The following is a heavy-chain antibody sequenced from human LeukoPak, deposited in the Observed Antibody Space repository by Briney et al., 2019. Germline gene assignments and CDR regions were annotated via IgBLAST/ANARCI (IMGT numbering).Heavy chain of an antibody. J-gene: IGHJ6*03. CDR2: IKQDGSER. V-gene: IGHV3-7*01. CDR1: GLTFRGFW. Sequence: LPGASLRLSCSASGLTFRGFWMSWVRQPPGKGLEWVANIKQDGSERYYMHSVKGRFTISRDNAKNSLYLRLSSLRAEDTAVYYCAREPYYYYYYMDVWGKGTTVTVSS. CDR3: AREPYYYYYYMDV.